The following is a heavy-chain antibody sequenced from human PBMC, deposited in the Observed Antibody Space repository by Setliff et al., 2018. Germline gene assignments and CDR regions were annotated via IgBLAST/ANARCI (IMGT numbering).Heavy chain of an antibody. V-gene: IGHV1-18*01. CDR3: SRLVRFCTRTSCQRLSGDEY. CDR2: ISPYTGKT. J-gene: IGHJ4*02. CDR1: GYTFIDYG. Sequence: ASVKVSCKASGYTFIDYGVSWVRQAPGQGLEWVGWISPYTGKTYLAPKFQDRVTLTADTSTTTASLQLTNLRSDDTAIYFCSRLVRFCTRTSCQRLSGDEYWGQGALVTVSS. D-gene: IGHD2-2*01.